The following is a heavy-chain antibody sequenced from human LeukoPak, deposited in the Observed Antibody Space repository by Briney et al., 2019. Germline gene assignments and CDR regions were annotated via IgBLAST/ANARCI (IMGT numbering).Heavy chain of an antibody. CDR2: IKQDGSEK. J-gene: IGHJ4*02. D-gene: IGHD3-10*01. CDR3: AKDQNGEGPVY. V-gene: IGHV3-7*05. Sequence: GGSLRLSCAASGFTFSRHWMSWVRQAPGKGLEWVANIKQDGSEKYYVDSVKGRFTISRDNAKNSLYLQMNSLRAEDTAVYYCAKDQNGEGPVYWGQGTLVTVSS. CDR1: GFTFSRHW.